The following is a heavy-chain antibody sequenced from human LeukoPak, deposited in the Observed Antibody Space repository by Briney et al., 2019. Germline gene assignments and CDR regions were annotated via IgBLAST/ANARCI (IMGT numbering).Heavy chain of an antibody. J-gene: IGHJ6*02. CDR2: IIPIFGIP. CDR1: GGTFSSYA. CDR3: ARDYVHYYGSGSYVYYYYGMDV. D-gene: IGHD3-10*01. V-gene: IGHV1-69*10. Sequence: ASVKVSCKASGGTFSSYAISWVRQAPGQGLEWMGGIIPIFGIPNYTQKFQGRVTMTRDTSTSTVYMELSSLRSEDTAVYYCARDYVHYYGSGSYVYYYYGMDVWGQGTTVTVSS.